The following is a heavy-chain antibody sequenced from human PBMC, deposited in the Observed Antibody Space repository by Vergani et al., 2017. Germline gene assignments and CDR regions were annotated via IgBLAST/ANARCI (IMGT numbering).Heavy chain of an antibody. CDR3: ARDLYEAYSGYDFKSTFDI. V-gene: IGHV1-18*01. D-gene: IGHD5-12*01. Sequence: QVQLVQSGAEVKKPGASVKVSCKASGYTFTSYGISWVRQAPGQGLEWMGWISAYNGNTNYAQKLQGRVTMTTDTSTSTAYMERRSLRSDDTAVYYCARDLYEAYSGYDFKSTFDIWGQGTMVTVSS. J-gene: IGHJ3*02. CDR1: GYTFTSYG. CDR2: ISAYNGNT.